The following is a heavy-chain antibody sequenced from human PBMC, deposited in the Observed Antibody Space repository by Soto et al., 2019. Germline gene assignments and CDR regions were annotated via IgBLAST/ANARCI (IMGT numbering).Heavy chain of an antibody. D-gene: IGHD2-15*01. CDR3: ASYGRHCSGGSCPTVY. CDR2: ISAYNGNT. CDR1: GYTFTSYG. J-gene: IGHJ4*02. V-gene: IGHV1-18*01. Sequence: VASVKVSCKASGYTFTSYGISWVRQAPGQGLEWMGWISAYNGNTNYAQKLQGRVTMTTDTSTSTAYMELRSLRSDDTAVYYCASYGRHCSGGSCPTVYWGQGTLVTVSS.